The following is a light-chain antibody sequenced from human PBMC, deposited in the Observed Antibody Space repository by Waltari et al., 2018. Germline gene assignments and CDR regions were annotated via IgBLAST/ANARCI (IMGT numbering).Light chain of an antibody. CDR2: DVR. J-gene: IGLJ1*01. V-gene: IGLV2-14*01. Sequence: QSGLTQPASVSGSPGQSITISCIGTSSDIGAYDYVSWYQQHPGKAPKLLLFDVRDRPSGGVNPFSGSKSGNAASLTISGLQAEDEATYYCSSPTTRSTQVFGSGTKVTV. CDR1: SSDIGAYDY. CDR3: SSPTTRSTQV.